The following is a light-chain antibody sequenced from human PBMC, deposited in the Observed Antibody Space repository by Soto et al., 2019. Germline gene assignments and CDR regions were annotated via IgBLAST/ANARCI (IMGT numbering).Light chain of an antibody. V-gene: IGLV1-40*01. J-gene: IGLJ1*01. CDR1: SSNIGAGYD. CDR2: GNS. CDR3: QAYDSSRSGFYV. Sequence: QSVLTQPPSVSGAPGQRVTISCTGSSSNIGAGYDVHWYQQLPGTAPKLLIYGNSNRPSGVPDRFSGSKSGTSASLAITGLQGADEADYYCQAYDSSRSGFYVFGTGTQLTVL.